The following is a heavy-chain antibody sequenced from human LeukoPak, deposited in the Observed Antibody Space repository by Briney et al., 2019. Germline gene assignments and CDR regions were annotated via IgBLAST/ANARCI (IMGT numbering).Heavy chain of an antibody. D-gene: IGHD6-13*01. Sequence: GASVKVSCKGSGYTFTSYGISWVRQAPGQGLEWIGWISAYNCNTKYAQKLQGRVTMNTDTSKSTTYMDTMSLRSEDTAVYYCARDPSKQYSSSWYGAEYFHHWGQGTLVTVSS. J-gene: IGHJ1*01. CDR3: ARDPSKQYSSSWYGAEYFHH. CDR2: ISAYNCNT. V-gene: IGHV1-18*01. CDR1: GYTFTSYG.